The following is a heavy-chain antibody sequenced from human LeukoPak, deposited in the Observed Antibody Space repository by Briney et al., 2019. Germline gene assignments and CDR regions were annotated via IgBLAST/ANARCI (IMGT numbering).Heavy chain of an antibody. Sequence: GGSLRLSCAGSGFTFITYWMSWVRQAPGKGLEWVADIKQDGSEKYYVDSVKGRFTISRDNAKNSLYLQMNSLRVDDTAVYYCASLVGWSRAFDAWGQGTMVSVSS. CDR3: ASLVGWSRAFDA. CDR2: IKQDGSEK. D-gene: IGHD2-15*01. CDR1: GFTFITYW. V-gene: IGHV3-7*01. J-gene: IGHJ3*01.